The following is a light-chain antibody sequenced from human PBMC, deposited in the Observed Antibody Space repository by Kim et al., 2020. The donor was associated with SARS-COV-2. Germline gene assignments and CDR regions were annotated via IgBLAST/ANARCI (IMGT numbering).Light chain of an antibody. V-gene: IGLV4-69*01. J-gene: IGLJ2*01. Sequence: ELTQAPSASASLGASVKLTCTLSSGHSSYAIAWHQQQPEKGPRYLMKLNSDGSHSKGDGIPDRFSGSSSGAERYLTISSLQSEDEADYYCQTWGTGIPVVFGGGTQLTVL. CDR2: LNSDGSH. CDR1: SGHSSYA. CDR3: QTWGTGIPVV.